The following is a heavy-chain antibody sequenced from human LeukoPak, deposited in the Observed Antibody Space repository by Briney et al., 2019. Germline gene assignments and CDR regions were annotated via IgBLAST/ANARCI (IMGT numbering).Heavy chain of an antibody. CDR2: INPNSGGT. D-gene: IGHD1/OR15-1a*01. J-gene: IGHJ4*02. CDR1: GYTFTGYY. V-gene: IGHV1-2*02. Sequence: GASVKVSCKASGYTFTGYYMHWVRQARGQGLEWMGWINPNSGGTNYAQKFQGRVTMTRDTSISTAYMELSRLRSDDTAVYYCARDLYNWNNLDYWGQGTLVTVSS. CDR3: ARDLYNWNNLDY.